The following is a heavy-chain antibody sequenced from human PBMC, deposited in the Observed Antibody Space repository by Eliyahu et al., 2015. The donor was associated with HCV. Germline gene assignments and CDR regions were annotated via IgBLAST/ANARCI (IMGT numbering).Heavy chain of an antibody. J-gene: IGHJ4*02. CDR2: IYWDDDK. CDR1: GFSLSTSGVG. CDR3: AHSSAGGAVAGTPNYFDY. D-gene: IGHD6-19*01. V-gene: IGHV2-5*02. Sequence: QITLKESGPTLVKPTQTLTLTCTFSGFSLSTSGVGVGWIRQPPGKALEWLALIYWDDDKRYSPSLKSRLTITKDTSKNQVVLTMTNMDPVDTATYYCAHSSAGGAVAGTPNYFDYWGQGTLVTVSS.